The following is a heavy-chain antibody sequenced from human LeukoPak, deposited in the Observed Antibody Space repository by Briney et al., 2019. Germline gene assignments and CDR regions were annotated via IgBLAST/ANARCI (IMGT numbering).Heavy chain of an antibody. D-gene: IGHD5-12*01. CDR1: GFTFTIYE. J-gene: IGHJ4*02. CDR3: AREGYNGKFDY. Sequence: GGSLRLSCAASGFTFTIYEMNWVRQAPGKGPEWVSYISSSGSTIYYADSVKGRFTISRDNAQNSLYLQMNSLRAEDTAVYYCAREGYNGKFDYWGQGTLVTVSS. V-gene: IGHV3-48*03. CDR2: ISSSGSTI.